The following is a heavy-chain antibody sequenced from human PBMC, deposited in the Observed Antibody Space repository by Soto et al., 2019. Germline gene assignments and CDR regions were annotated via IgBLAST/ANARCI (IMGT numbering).Heavy chain of an antibody. V-gene: IGHV1-18*01. CDR2: VSAYNGDT. CDR3: ARDLPFDSSGRYSYFDY. D-gene: IGHD6-19*01. J-gene: IGHJ4*02. CDR1: GYTFTDYG. Sequence: ASVKVSCKASGYTFTDYGFSWVRQAPGQGLEWMGWVSAYNGDTNYAQKFQGRVTMTTDKSTNTAYMELRSLRSDDTAVYYCARDLPFDSSGRYSYFDYWGQGTLVTVSS.